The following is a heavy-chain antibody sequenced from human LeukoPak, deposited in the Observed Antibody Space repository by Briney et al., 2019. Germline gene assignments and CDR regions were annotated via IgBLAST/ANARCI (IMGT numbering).Heavy chain of an antibody. CDR2: IIPIFGTA. J-gene: IGHJ5*02. D-gene: IGHD6-19*01. CDR3: ARDGGNGWYWFDP. CDR1: GGTFSSYA. Sequence: SVKVSCKASGGTFSSYAISWVRQAPGQGLEWMGGIIPIFGTANYAQKFQGRVTITTDESTSTAYMELSSLRSEDTAVYYCARDGGNGWYWFDPWGQGTLVTVSS. V-gene: IGHV1-69*05.